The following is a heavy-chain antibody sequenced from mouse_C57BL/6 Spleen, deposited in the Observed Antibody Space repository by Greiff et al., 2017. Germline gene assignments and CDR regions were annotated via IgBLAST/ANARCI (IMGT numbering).Heavy chain of an antibody. J-gene: IGHJ2*01. CDR2: IDPENGAT. D-gene: IGHD1-1*01. V-gene: IGHV14-4*01. Sequence: EVQLQQSGAELVRPGASVKLSCTASGFNIKDDYMHWVKQRPEQGLEWIGWIDPENGATEYASKFLGKATITADTSSNTAYLQLSSLTSEDTAVYYCTAGGVTTVEDYCDYGGQGTTLTVAS. CDR1: GFNIKDDY. CDR3: TAGGVTTVEDYCDY.